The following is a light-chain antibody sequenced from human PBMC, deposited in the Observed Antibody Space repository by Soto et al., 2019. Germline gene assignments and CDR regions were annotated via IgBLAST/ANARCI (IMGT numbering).Light chain of an antibody. CDR1: SGDVGVYNY. J-gene: IGLJ3*02. CDR3: SSYTTSSTSV. Sequence: QSVLTQPASVSGSPGQSITISCTGTSGDVGVYNYVSWYQQHPGKAPKLMIYDVNNRPSGVSNRFSGSKSGNTASLTISGLHAEDEADYYCSSYTTSSTSVFGGGTQLTVL. CDR2: DVN. V-gene: IGLV2-14*01.